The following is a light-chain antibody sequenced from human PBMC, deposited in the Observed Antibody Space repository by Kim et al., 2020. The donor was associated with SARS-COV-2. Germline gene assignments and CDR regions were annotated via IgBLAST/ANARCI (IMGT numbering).Light chain of an antibody. CDR2: RAS. J-gene: IGKJ4*01. CDR3: QQYNIWPPLT. CDR1: QNVNSD. Sequence: EVVVTQSPATLSVSPGERVTLSCETSQNVNSDLAWHQQRPGQAPRLLIYRASTRATGIPARFSGSGSGTEFTLTISSLQSEDFAVYCCQQYNIWPPLTFGGGTKVDIK. V-gene: IGKV3-15*01.